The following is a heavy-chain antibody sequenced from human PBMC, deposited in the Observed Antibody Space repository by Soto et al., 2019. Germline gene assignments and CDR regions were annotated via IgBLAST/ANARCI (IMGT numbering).Heavy chain of an antibody. V-gene: IGHV3-30*18. D-gene: IGHD6-19*01. CDR3: AKGKKNMYSSGWYLYYGMDV. Sequence: PGGSLRLSCVASGFTFSSYGMHWVRQAPGKGLEWVAAISYDGSNKYYADSVKGRFTISRDNSKNTLYLQMNSLRAEDTAVYYCAKGKKNMYSSGWYLYYGMDVWGQGTTVTVSS. J-gene: IGHJ6*02. CDR2: ISYDGSNK. CDR1: GFTFSSYG.